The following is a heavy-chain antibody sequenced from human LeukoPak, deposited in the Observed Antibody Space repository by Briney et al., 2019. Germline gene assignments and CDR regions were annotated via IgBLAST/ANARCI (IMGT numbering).Heavy chain of an antibody. J-gene: IGHJ4*02. V-gene: IGHV4-61*09. D-gene: IGHD5-24*01. Sequence: PSETLSLTCAVSGGSITRGSYYWTWIRQPAGKALEWIGHVFTSGNTNYNPSLKGRVTISRDTSKNEFSLKLSSVTAADTAVYYCARDSRRDGYNLDYWGRGTLVTVSS. CDR1: GGSITRGSYY. CDR3: ARDSRRDGYNLDY. CDR2: VFTSGNT.